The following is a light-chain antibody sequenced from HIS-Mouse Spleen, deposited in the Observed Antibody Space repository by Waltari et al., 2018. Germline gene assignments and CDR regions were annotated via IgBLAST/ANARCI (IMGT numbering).Light chain of an antibody. V-gene: IGKV4-1*01. CDR3: QQYYSTPWT. CDR1: QSVLYSSNNQNY. CDR2: WAS. Sequence: DIVMTQSPHSLAVSLGARATINCNSSQSVLYSSNNQNYLAWYQQKPGQPPKLLIYWASTRESGVPDRFSGSGSGTDFTLTISSLQAEDVAVYYCQQYYSTPWTFGQGTKVEIK. J-gene: IGKJ1*01.